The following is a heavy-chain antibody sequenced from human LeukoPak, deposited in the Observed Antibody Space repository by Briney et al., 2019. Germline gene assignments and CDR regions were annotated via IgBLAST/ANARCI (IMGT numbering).Heavy chain of an antibody. CDR2: IYYSGST. CDR3: AREYITMVRGVITGGWFDP. D-gene: IGHD3-10*01. V-gene: IGHV4-59*01. J-gene: IGHJ5*02. Sequence: KASETLSLTCTVSGGSISSYYWSWIRQPPGKGLEWIGYIYYSGSTNYNPSLKSRVTISVDTSKNQFSLKLSSVTAADTAVYYCAREYITMVRGVITGGWFDPWGQGTLVTVSS. CDR1: GGSISSYY.